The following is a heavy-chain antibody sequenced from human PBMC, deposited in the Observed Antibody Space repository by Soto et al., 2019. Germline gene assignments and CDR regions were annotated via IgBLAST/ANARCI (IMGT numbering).Heavy chain of an antibody. CDR3: ARGEYSYGFPLYYYGMDV. D-gene: IGHD5-18*01. J-gene: IGHJ6*02. CDR1: GVTFSSYA. V-gene: IGHV1-69*13. Sequence: SVKVSCKASGVTFSSYAISWVRQAPGQGLEWMGGIIPIFGTANYAQKFQGRVTITADESTSTAYMELSSLRSEDTAVYYCARGEYSYGFPLYYYGMDVWGQGTTVTVSS. CDR2: IIPIFGTA.